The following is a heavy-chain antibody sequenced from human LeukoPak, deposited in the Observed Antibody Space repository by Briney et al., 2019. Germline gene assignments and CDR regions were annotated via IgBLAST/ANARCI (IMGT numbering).Heavy chain of an antibody. D-gene: IGHD3-22*01. CDR3: TTSTYYYGTSGYYSDYYDY. Sequence: GGSLRLSCAASGFTFSYAYMSWVRQAPGKGLEWIGRLRSKPDGGTADYGAPAKGRFTISRDDSKNTLYLRMNSLKTEDTAMYYCTTSTYYYGTSGYYSDYYDYWGQGSLVTVSS. V-gene: IGHV3-15*01. J-gene: IGHJ4*02. CDR1: GFTFSYAY. CDR2: LRSKPDGGTA.